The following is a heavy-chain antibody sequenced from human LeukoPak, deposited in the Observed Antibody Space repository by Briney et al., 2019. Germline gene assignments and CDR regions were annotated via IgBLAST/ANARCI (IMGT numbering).Heavy chain of an antibody. V-gene: IGHV3-23*01. D-gene: IGHD3-10*01. Sequence: QTGGSLRLSCAASGFTFSSYAMSWVHQAPGKGLEWVSAINSVGSSTYYADSVKGRFTISRDNSKNTLDLQMNSLRAEDTALYYCANLVATGLDYWGQGTLVTVSS. CDR3: ANLVATGLDY. CDR2: INSVGSST. J-gene: IGHJ4*02. CDR1: GFTFSSYA.